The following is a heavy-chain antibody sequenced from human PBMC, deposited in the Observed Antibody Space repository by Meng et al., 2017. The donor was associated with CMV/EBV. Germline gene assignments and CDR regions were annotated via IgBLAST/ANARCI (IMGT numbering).Heavy chain of an antibody. V-gene: IGHV4-59*01. D-gene: IGHD6-6*01. J-gene: IGHJ6*02. CDR1: GGSISSYY. CDR2: IYYSGST. CDR3: ARGGGSSSSYYYYGMDV. Sequence: ETLSLTCTVSGGSISSYYWSWIRQPPGKGLEWIGYIYYSGSTNYNPSLKSRVTISVDTSKNQFSLKLSSVTAADTAVYYCARGGGSSSSYYYYGMDVWGQGTTVTVSS.